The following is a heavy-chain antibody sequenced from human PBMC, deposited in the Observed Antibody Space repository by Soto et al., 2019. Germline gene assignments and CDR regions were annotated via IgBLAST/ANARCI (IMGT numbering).Heavy chain of an antibody. J-gene: IGHJ4*02. V-gene: IGHV4-31*03. D-gene: IGHD3-10*01. Sequence: SETLSLTCTVSGGSISSGGYYWSWIRQHPGKGLEWIGYIYYSGSTCYNPSLKSRVTISVDTSKNQFSLKLSSVTAADTAVYYCARVVRGVMLPGYWGQGTLVTVSS. CDR1: GGSISSGGYY. CDR2: IYYSGST. CDR3: ARVVRGVMLPGY.